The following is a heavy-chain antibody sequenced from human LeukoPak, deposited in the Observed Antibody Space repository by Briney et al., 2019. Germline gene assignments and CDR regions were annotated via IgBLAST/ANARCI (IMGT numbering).Heavy chain of an antibody. J-gene: IGHJ5*02. CDR2: MYYSGST. V-gene: IGHV4-30-4*08. Sequence: SEILSLTCTVSGGSISSGDYYWSWIRQPPGKGLEWIAYMYYSGSTYYNPSLKSRVTMSADTSKNQLSLKLSSVTAADTAVYYCARPYYYDSKIDPWGQGILVTVSS. D-gene: IGHD3-22*01. CDR3: ARPYYYDSKIDP. CDR1: GGSISSGDYY.